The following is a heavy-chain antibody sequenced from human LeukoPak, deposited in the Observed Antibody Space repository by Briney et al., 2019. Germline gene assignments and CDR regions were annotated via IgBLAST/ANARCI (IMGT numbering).Heavy chain of an antibody. CDR2: ISASGGSS. CDR1: GFTFSNYA. CDR3: AKEMALGIAVAGFFDF. J-gene: IGHJ4*02. D-gene: IGHD6-19*01. Sequence: GGSLRLSCAASGFTFSNYAINWVRQAPGKGLEWVSAISASGGSSYYADSVRDRFTISRDNSKNMLYLKMSSLRAEDTAVYYCAKEMALGIAVAGFFDFWGQGTLVTVSP. V-gene: IGHV3-23*01.